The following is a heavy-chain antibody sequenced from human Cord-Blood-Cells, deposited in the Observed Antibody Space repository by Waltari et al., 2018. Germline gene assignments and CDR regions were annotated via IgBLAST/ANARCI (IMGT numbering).Heavy chain of an antibody. J-gene: IGHJ4*02. V-gene: IGHV4-38-2*01. CDR3: ARVSSNWVDY. CDR2: IYHSGST. Sequence: QVQLQESGPGLVKPSETLSLTCAVSGYSISSGYYWGWIRQPPGKGLEWIGSIYHSGSTYYNPARKSRVTRSVDTSKNQFSLKLSSVTAADTAVYYCARVSSNWVDYWGQGTLVTVSS. CDR1: GYSISSGYY. D-gene: IGHD7-27*01.